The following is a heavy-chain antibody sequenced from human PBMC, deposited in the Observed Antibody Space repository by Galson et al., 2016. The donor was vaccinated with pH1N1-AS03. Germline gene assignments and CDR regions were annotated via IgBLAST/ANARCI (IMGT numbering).Heavy chain of an antibody. CDR1: RGSFGGAY. Sequence: ETLSLTCTVSRGSFGGAYWTWIRQPPGKGLEWIGEIIIGRGLPPTYTPSLKRRVTISIDTSRGELSLKLRSVTAADTGVYYCARRPTGIDYWGQGVQVTVFS. CDR3: ARRPTGIDY. CDR2: IIIGRGLPP. J-gene: IGHJ4*02. D-gene: IGHD3-10*01. V-gene: IGHV4-34*12.